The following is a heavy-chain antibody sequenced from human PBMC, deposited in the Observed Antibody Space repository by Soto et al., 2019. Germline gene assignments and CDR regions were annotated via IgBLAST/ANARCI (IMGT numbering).Heavy chain of an antibody. Sequence: LRLSCAASGFTFSSYEMNWVRQAPGKGLEWVSYISSSGSTIYYADSVKGRFTISRDNAKNSLYLQMNSLRAEDTAVYYCARGLGYSSGWYLGWFDPWGQGTLVTVSS. D-gene: IGHD6-19*01. V-gene: IGHV3-48*03. CDR2: ISSSGSTI. J-gene: IGHJ5*02. CDR3: ARGLGYSSGWYLGWFDP. CDR1: GFTFSSYE.